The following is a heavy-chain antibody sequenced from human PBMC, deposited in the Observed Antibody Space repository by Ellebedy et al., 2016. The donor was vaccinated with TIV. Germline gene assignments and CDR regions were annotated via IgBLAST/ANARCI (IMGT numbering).Heavy chain of an antibody. V-gene: IGHV1-18*01. D-gene: IGHD4-17*01. CDR2: ISGYNGNT. J-gene: IGHJ4*02. CDR1: GYTFTNYG. CDR3: VCDFSNYDYGDYRGFEY. Sequence: AASVKVSCKASGYTFTNYGISWVRQAPGQGLEWMGWISGYNGNTNYAQKLRGRVTMTTDKSTSTAYMELRSLRSDDTAVYYCVCDFSNYDYGDYRGFEYWGQGTLVTVSS.